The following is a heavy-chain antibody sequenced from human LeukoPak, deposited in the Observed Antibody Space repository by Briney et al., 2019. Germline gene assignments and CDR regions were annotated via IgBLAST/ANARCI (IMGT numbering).Heavy chain of an antibody. CDR2: LYSGGST. V-gene: IGHV3-53*01. D-gene: IGHD3-22*01. Sequence: GGSLRLSCAASGFTVITNDMTWVRQAPGKGLEWVSVLYSGGSTYYADSVKGRFTISRDNSKSTLYLQMNSLRAEDTAVYYCASRLDYYDSSGYYRGYFDYWGQGTLVTVSS. CDR1: GFTVITND. J-gene: IGHJ4*02. CDR3: ASRLDYYDSSGYYRGYFDY.